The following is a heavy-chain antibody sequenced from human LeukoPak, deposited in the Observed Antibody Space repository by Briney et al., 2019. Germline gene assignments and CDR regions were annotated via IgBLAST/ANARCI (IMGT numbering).Heavy chain of an antibody. CDR2: IIPIFGTA. Sequence: GSSVKVSCKASGGTFSSYAISWVRQAPGQGLEWMGGIIPIFGTANYAQKFQGRVTITADESTSTAYMELSSLRSEDTAVYYCAREDTAMGCFDYWGQGTLVTVSS. CDR1: GGTFSSYA. CDR3: AREDTAMGCFDY. D-gene: IGHD5-18*01. V-gene: IGHV1-69*01. J-gene: IGHJ4*02.